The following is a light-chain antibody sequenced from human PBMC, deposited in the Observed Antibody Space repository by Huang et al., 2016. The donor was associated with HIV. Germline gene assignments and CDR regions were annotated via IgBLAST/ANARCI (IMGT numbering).Light chain of an antibody. CDR2: DAS. J-gene: IGKJ1*01. CDR3: QQRSRWPPET. V-gene: IGKV3-11*01. Sequence: EIVLTQSPATLSLSPGQRATLSCRASQSVNSYSAWYQHKPGQTPRLLIYDASNRAHGIPARFSGSGSETDFTLTISSLEPEDFAVYYCQQRSRWPPETFGQGTRVEI. CDR1: QSVNSY.